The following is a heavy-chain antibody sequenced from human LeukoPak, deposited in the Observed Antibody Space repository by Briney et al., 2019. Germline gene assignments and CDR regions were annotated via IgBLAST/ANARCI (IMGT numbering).Heavy chain of an antibody. CDR3: AEVEPGGIVVVPAAIPGLGAFDI. Sequence: GGSLRLSCAASGFTFSSYSMNWVRQAPGKGLEWVSSISSSSSYIYYADSVKGRFTISRDNSKNTLYLQMNSLRAEDTAVYYCAEVEPGGIVVVPAAIPGLGAFDIWGQGTMVTVS. J-gene: IGHJ3*02. CDR2: ISSSSSYI. D-gene: IGHD2-2*02. CDR1: GFTFSSYS. V-gene: IGHV3-21*04.